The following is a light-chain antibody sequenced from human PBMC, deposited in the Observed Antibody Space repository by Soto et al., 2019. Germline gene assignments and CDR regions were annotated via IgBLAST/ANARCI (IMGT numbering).Light chain of an antibody. V-gene: IGLV3-21*04. CDR2: YDS. CDR1: NIGSKS. J-gene: IGLJ2*01. Sequence: SSELTQPPSVSVAPGKTARITCGGNNIGSKSVHWYQQKPGQAPVLVIYYDSVRPSGIPERFSGSNSGNTATLTISRVEAGDEADYYCQVFDSSTDHPVFGGGTKLTVL. CDR3: QVFDSSTDHPV.